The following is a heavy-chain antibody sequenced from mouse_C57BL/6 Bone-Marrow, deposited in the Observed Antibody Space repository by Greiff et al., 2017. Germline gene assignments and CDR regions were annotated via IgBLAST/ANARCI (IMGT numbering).Heavy chain of an antibody. J-gene: IGHJ3*01. CDR1: GYTFTSYW. D-gene: IGHD1-1*01. Sequence: QVQLQQPGAELVMPGASVKLSCKASGYTFTSYWMHWVKQRPGQGLEWIGEIDPSDSYTNYNQKFKGKSTLTVDKSSSTAYMQLSSLTSEDSAVXYCARCVLYGSTETAWFAYWGQGTLVTVSA. CDR3: ARCVLYGSTETAWFAY. CDR2: IDPSDSYT. V-gene: IGHV1-69*01.